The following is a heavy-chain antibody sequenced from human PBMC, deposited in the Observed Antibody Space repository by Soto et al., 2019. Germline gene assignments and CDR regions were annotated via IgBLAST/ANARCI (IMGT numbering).Heavy chain of an antibody. CDR1: GGSVSINTAA. D-gene: IGHD6-19*01. J-gene: IGHJ4*02. Sequence: SQTLSLTGASSGGSVSINTAACNLIRASPSRGLEWLGRTYYRSNWRHDYAVSVKSRITVNPDTSKNHFSLQLNSVTPDDTAVYSCARGVAGSGFDLWGQGTLVTVSS. V-gene: IGHV6-1*01. CDR3: ARGVAGSGFDL. CDR2: TYYRSNWRH.